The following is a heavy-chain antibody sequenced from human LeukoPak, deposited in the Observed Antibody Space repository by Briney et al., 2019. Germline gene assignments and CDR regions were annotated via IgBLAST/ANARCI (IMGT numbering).Heavy chain of an antibody. Sequence: PSETLSLTCAVYGGSFSGYYWSWIRQPPGKGLEWIGEINHSGSTNYNPSLKSRVTISVDTSKNQFSLKLSSVTAADTAVYYCAREAGYYYDSSGRTKDGAFDIWGQGTMVTVSS. V-gene: IGHV4-34*01. CDR2: INHSGST. CDR3: AREAGYYYDSSGRTKDGAFDI. J-gene: IGHJ3*02. D-gene: IGHD3-22*01. CDR1: GGSFSGYY.